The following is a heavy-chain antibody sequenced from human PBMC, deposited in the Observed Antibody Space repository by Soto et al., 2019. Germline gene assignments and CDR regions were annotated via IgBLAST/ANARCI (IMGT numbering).Heavy chain of an antibody. CDR3: ARALTVTTRSFDY. J-gene: IGHJ4*02. CDR1: GYTFTGYY. D-gene: IGHD4-17*01. V-gene: IGHV1-18*04. Sequence: GASVKVSCKASGYTFTGYYMHWVRQAPGQGLEWMGWISANNGNTNYAQKFQGRVTMTTDTSTSTAYMELRSLRSDDTAVYYCARALTVTTRSFDYWGQGTLVTVSS. CDR2: ISANNGNT.